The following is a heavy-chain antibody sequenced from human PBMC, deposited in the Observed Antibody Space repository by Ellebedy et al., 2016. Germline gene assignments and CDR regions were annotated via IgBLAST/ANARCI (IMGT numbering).Heavy chain of an antibody. V-gene: IGHV4-59*01. CDR2: IYYSGST. CDR1: GGSISSYY. D-gene: IGHD1-1*01. CDR3: ARVNEGDAFDI. Sequence: SETLSLTCTVSGGSISSYYWSWIRQPPGKGLEWIGYIYYSGSTNYNPSLKSRVTISVDTSKNQFSLKLSSVTAAGTAVYYCARVNEGDAFDIWGQGTMVTVSS. J-gene: IGHJ3*02.